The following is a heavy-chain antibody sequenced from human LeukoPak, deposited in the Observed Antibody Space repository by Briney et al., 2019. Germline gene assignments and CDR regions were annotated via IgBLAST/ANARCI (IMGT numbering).Heavy chain of an antibody. V-gene: IGHV3-9*01. CDR2: ISWNSGSI. CDR1: GFTFDDYA. CDR3: AKDMLGDGDSKYFFDY. D-gene: IGHD4-17*01. Sequence: PGGSLRLSCAASGFTFDDYAMHWVRQAPGKGLEWVSGISWNSGSIAYVGSVKGRFTISRDSAKKSLYLQMNSLRVEDTALYYCAKDMLGDGDSKYFFDYWGQGTLVTVSS. J-gene: IGHJ4*02.